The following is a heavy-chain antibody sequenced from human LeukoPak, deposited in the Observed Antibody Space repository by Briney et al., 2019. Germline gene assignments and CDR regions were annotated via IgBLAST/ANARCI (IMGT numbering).Heavy chain of an antibody. CDR2: INPNSGGT. Sequence: ASVKVSCKASGYTFTGYYMHWVRQAPGQGLEWMGWINPNSGGTNYAQKFQGRVTMTRDTSISTAYMELSRLRSDDTAVYYCARDHLYSYGSGPGSWFDPWGQGTLVTVSS. D-gene: IGHD5-18*01. J-gene: IGHJ5*02. CDR1: GYTFTGYY. V-gene: IGHV1-2*02. CDR3: ARDHLYSYGSGPGSWFDP.